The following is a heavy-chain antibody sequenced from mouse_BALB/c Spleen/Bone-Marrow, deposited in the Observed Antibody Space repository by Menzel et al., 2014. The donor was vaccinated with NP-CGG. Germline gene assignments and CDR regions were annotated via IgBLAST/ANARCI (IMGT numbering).Heavy chain of an antibody. J-gene: IGHJ3*01. CDR2: INPSSGYT. D-gene: IGHD1-1*02. V-gene: IGHV1-4*01. CDR3: ARDWTIPFAY. CDR1: GYTFTSYT. Sequence: LVESGAEPARPGASVKMSCKASGYTFTSYTMHWVKQRPGQGLEWIGYINPSSGYTNYNQKFKDKATLTADKSSSTAYMQLSSLTSEDSAVYYCARDWTIPFAYWGQGTLVTVSA.